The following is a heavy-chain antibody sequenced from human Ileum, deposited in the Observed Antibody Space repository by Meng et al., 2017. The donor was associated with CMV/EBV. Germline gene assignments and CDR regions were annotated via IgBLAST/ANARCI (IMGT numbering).Heavy chain of an antibody. CDR1: GGSISSSSYY. Sequence: ESLKISCTVSGGSISSSSYYWGWIRQPPGKGLEWIASIYYSGSTYYNPSLESRVTIPVDTSKNQFSLQLSSMTAADTAVYYCARHGITIFGRFDYWGQGTLVTVSS. CDR3: ARHGITIFGRFDY. CDR2: IYYSGST. J-gene: IGHJ4*02. V-gene: IGHV4-39*01. D-gene: IGHD3-3*01.